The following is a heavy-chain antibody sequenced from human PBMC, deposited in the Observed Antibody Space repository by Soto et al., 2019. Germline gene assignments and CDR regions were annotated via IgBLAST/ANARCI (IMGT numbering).Heavy chain of an antibody. Sequence: PWCSMKIASAAYGFSFNRYGMRRIRKAPGKGLEWVAVISYDGSNKYYADSVKGRFTISRDNSKNTLYLQMNSLRAEDTAVYYCAKGLLWFGEPQNDAFDIWGQGTMVTVSS. J-gene: IGHJ3*02. CDR3: AKGLLWFGEPQNDAFDI. D-gene: IGHD3-10*01. CDR2: ISYDGSNK. CDR1: GFSFNRYG. V-gene: IGHV3-30*18.